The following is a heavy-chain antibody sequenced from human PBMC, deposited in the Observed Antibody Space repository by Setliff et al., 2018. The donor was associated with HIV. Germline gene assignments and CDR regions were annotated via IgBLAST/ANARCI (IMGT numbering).Heavy chain of an antibody. CDR2: MSYDGNNK. J-gene: IGHJ6*02. D-gene: IGHD3-3*01. CDR1: GFTFSSYW. V-gene: IGHV3-30*01. Sequence: PGGSLRLSCAASGFTFSSYWMHWVRQAPGKGLEWVAVMSYDGNNKYYADSVKGRFTIFRDNSKNTLHLQMNSLRAEDTAVYYCARDSMGGPKYYDFWITSYYYYGMDVWGQGTTVTVSS. CDR3: ARDSMGGPKYYDFWITSYYYYGMDV.